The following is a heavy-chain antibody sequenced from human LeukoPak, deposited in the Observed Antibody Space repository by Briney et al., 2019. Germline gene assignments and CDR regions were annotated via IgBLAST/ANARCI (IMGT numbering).Heavy chain of an antibody. Sequence: GGSLRLSCAASGFTFSSYGMHWVRQAPGKGLEWVAVISYDGSNKYYADSVKGRFTISRDNSKNTLYLQMNSLRAEDTAVYYCARETPNYDSSGYDYWGQGTLVTVSS. CDR1: GFTFSSYG. J-gene: IGHJ4*02. CDR2: ISYDGSNK. V-gene: IGHV3-30*03. D-gene: IGHD3-22*01. CDR3: ARETPNYDSSGYDY.